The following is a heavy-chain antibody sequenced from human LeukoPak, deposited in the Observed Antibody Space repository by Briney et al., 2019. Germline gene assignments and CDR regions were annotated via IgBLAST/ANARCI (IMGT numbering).Heavy chain of an antibody. D-gene: IGHD3-9*01. CDR1: GLTFSDYY. CDR2: IRKDGSDK. CDR3: ARDRGLRYFDSFDF. Sequence: GGSLRLSCAASGLTFSDYYMSWIRQAPGKGLEWVAHIRKDGSDKYYLDSVKARFTISRDNVKNLVHLQMNGLRAEDTAVYYCARDRGLRYFDSFDFWGQGTRVTVSS. J-gene: IGHJ4*02. V-gene: IGHV3-7*03.